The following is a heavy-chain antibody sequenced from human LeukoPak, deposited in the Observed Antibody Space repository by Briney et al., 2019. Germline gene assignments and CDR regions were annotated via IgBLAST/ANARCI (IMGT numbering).Heavy chain of an antibody. J-gene: IGHJ4*02. CDR2: ISSSGSTI. CDR1: GFTFSDYY. CDR3: ARDSSSPRDFDY. V-gene: IGHV3-11*04. Sequence: GGSLRLSCAASGFTFSDYYMSWIRQAPGKGLEWVSYISSSGSTIYYADSVKGRFTISRDNAKNSLYLQMNSLRDEDTAVYYCARDSSSPRDFDYWGQGTLVTVSS. D-gene: IGHD6-13*01.